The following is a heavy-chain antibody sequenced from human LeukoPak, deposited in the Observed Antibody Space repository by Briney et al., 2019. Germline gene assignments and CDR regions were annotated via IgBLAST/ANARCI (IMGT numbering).Heavy chain of an antibody. Sequence: ASVKVSCTPSGYTFTGYYMHWVRPAPGQGLEWMGWINPNSGGTNYAQTFQSRVTMTRDTSISTPYMELSRLRSDDTAVYYCARDLVVRGVMGPQGWPAPYYYYYYMDVWGKGTTVTVSS. CDR2: INPNSGGT. V-gene: IGHV1-2*02. CDR3: ARDLVVRGVMGPQGWPAPYYYYYYMDV. D-gene: IGHD3-10*01. CDR1: GYTFTGYY. J-gene: IGHJ6*03.